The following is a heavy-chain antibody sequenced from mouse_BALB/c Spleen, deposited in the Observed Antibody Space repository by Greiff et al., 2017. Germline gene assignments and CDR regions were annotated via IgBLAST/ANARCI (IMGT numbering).Heavy chain of an antibody. J-gene: IGHJ1*01. D-gene: IGHD1-1*01. CDR2: INPSTGYT. CDR3: ARIPYYYGSSYPYWYFDV. V-gene: IGHV1-7*01. Sequence: QVQLQQSGAELAKPGASVKMSCKASAYTFTSYWMHWVKQRPGQGLEWIGYINPSTGYTEYNQKFKDKATLTADKSSSTAYMQLSSLTSEDSAVYYCARIPYYYGSSYPYWYFDVWGAGTTVTVSS. CDR1: AYTFTSYW.